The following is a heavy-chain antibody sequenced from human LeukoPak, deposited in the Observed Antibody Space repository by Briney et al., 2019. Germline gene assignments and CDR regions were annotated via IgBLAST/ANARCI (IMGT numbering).Heavy chain of an antibody. Sequence: GGSLRLSCAASGFTFSSYSMNWVRQAPGKGLEWVSSISSSSSYIYYADSMKGRFTISRDNAKNLLNLQMNSLRVEDTAVYYCARGRGSDWNFDYWGQGTLVTVSS. CDR2: ISSSSSYI. D-gene: IGHD1-1*01. CDR3: ARGRGSDWNFDY. V-gene: IGHV3-21*01. J-gene: IGHJ4*02. CDR1: GFTFSSYS.